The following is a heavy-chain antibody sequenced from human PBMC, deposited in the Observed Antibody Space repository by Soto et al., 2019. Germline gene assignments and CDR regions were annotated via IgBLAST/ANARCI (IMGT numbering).Heavy chain of an antibody. J-gene: IGHJ5*02. CDR3: ARFPGAGWSGYYTRSNWFDP. V-gene: IGHV4-38-2*01. CDR1: GYSISSGYY. CDR2: IYHSGST. D-gene: IGHD3-3*01. Sequence: PSETLSLTCAVSGYSISSGYYWGWIRQPPGKGLEWIGSIYHSGSTYYNPSLKSRVTISVDTSKNQFSLKLSSVTAADTAVYYCARFPGAGWSGYYTRSNWFDPWGQGTLVTVSS.